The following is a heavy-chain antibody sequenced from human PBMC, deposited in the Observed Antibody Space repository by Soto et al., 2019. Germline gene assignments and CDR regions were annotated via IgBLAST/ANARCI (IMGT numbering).Heavy chain of an antibody. CDR2: IIPIFGTA. CDR1: GGTFSSYA. Sequence: QVQLVQSGAEVKKPGSSVKVSCKASGGTFSSYAISWVRQAPGQGLEWMGGIIPIFGTANYAQKFQGRVTITADESTIKAYMEQSSLRTEDKAVYYCASVGGDDYVWGSYRSRDYYGMDVWGQGTTVTVSS. D-gene: IGHD3-16*02. CDR3: ASVGGDDYVWGSYRSRDYYGMDV. J-gene: IGHJ6*02. V-gene: IGHV1-69*01.